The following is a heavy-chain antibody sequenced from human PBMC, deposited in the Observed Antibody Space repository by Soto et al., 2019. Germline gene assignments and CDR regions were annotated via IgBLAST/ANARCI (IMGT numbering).Heavy chain of an antibody. CDR3: ARNYYDSSDRDYLDY. J-gene: IGHJ4*02. V-gene: IGHV1-2*02. CDR2: INPITGGT. CDR1: RYTFTSYY. Sequence: ASVKVSCKASRYTFTSYYIHWVRQAPGQGVEWMGWINPITGGTNYAPKFQGRVTMTRDTSITTAYMELSRLRSDDAAVYYCARNYYDSSDRDYLDYWGQGTPVTVSS. D-gene: IGHD3-22*01.